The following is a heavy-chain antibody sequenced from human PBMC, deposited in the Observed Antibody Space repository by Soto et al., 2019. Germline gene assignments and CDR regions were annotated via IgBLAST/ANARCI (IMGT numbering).Heavy chain of an antibody. CDR1: GFTFSSYN. D-gene: IGHD5-18*01. Sequence: EVQLVESGGGLVKPGGSLRLSCVGSGFTFSSYNINWVRQDPGKGLEWVSSISTSSTYIFYTDSVKARFTISRDNAKNSLYLQMNSLRGEDTAVYFCARGQGFSYGSSALDIWGLGTMVTVSS. CDR3: ARGQGFSYGSSALDI. J-gene: IGHJ3*02. V-gene: IGHV3-21*01. CDR2: ISTSSTYI.